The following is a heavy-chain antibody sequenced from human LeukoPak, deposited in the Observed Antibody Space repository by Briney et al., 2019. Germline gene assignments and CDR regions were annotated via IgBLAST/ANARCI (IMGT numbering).Heavy chain of an antibody. CDR2: ISSSSSYI. Sequence: GGSLRLSCAASGYTFSSYSMNWVRQAPGEGLEGVSSISSSSSYIYYADSVKGRFTISRDSAKNSLYLQMNSLRAEDTAVYYCARDPHPVSDYGSGSHDYWGQGTLVTVSS. D-gene: IGHD3-10*01. J-gene: IGHJ4*02. V-gene: IGHV3-21*01. CDR3: ARDPHPVSDYGSGSHDY. CDR1: GYTFSSYS.